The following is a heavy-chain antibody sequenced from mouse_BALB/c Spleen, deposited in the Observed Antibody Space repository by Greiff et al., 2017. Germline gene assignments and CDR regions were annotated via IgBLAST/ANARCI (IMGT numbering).Heavy chain of an antibody. J-gene: IGHJ3*01. CDR3: ARRGLRLLWFAY. CDR1: GYTFSSYW. Sequence: VQLQQSGAELMKPGASVKISCKATGYTFSSYWIEWVKQRPGHGLEWIGEILPGSGSTNYNEKFKGKVTFTADTSSNTAYMQLSSLTSEDSAVYYCARRGLRLLWFAYWGQGTLVTVSA. D-gene: IGHD1-2*01. CDR2: ILPGSGST. V-gene: IGHV1-9*01.